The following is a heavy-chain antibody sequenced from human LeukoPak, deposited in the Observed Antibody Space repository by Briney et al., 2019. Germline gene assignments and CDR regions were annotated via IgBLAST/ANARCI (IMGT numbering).Heavy chain of an antibody. Sequence: GGSLRLTCAASGFTFDDYAMHWVRQAPGKGLEWVSGISWNSGSIGYADSVKGRFTISRDNAKNSLYLQMDSLRADDTAVYYCARYSGSYYYPPAWDLWGQETLVTVSS. J-gene: IGHJ4*02. CDR1: GFTFDDYA. D-gene: IGHD1-26*01. CDR3: ARYSGSYYYPPAWDL. V-gene: IGHV3-9*01. CDR2: ISWNSGSI.